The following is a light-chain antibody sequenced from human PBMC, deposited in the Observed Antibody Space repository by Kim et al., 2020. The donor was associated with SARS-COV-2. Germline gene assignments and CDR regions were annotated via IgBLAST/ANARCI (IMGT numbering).Light chain of an antibody. CDR3: NSRDNNDNVL. V-gene: IGLV3-19*01. CDR1: SLRTYY. Sequence: SSKLTQDPAVSVALGQTVRITCQGDSLRTYYTTWFQQKPGQAPIVVFYGKNNRPSGIPDRFSGSSSGNTASLTITATQAGDEADYYCNSRDNNDNVLFGG. CDR2: GKN. J-gene: IGLJ2*01.